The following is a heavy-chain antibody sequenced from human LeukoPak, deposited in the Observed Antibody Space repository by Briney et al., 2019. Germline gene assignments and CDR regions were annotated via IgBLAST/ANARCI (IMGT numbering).Heavy chain of an antibody. V-gene: IGHV3-74*01. J-gene: IGHJ5*02. Sequence: GGSLRLSCAASGFTFSSYVMHWVRQAPGKGLVWVSRINSDGINTSYADSVKGRFTISRDNAKNTLNLQMNSLRAEDTAVYYCARDLGHYYDTSDNWFDPWGQGTLVTVSS. CDR1: GFTFSSYV. CDR3: ARDLGHYYDTSDNWFDP. CDR2: INSDGINT. D-gene: IGHD3-22*01.